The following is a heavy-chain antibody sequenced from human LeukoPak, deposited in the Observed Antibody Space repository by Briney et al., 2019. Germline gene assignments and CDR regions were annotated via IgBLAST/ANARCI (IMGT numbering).Heavy chain of an antibody. CDR2: IASETYGGTA. CDR3: GTDQVDSSGWTPVWFDP. Sequence: PGGSLRLSCTASGFTFGDYAMTWVRQAPGKGLEWVGFIASETYGGTAEYAASVKGRFTISRDDSKSIAYLQMNSLKTEDTAVYYCGTDQVDSSGWTPVWFDPWGQGTLVTVSS. V-gene: IGHV3-49*04. J-gene: IGHJ5*02. CDR1: GFTFGDYA. D-gene: IGHD6-19*01.